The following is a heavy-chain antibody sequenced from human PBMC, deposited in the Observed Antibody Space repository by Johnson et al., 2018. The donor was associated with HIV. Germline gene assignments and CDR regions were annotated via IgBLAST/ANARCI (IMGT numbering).Heavy chain of an antibody. D-gene: IGHD6-13*01. CDR1: GFTVSSNY. CDR2: IFSGGST. CDR3: ARLAGYSSSWSGIGAFDI. V-gene: IGHV3-66*04. Sequence: GGLVQPGGSLRLSCAASGFTVSSNYMTWVRQAPGKGLEWVSVIFSGGSTYYADSVKGRFTMSRDNAKNSLYLQMNSLRAEDTAVYYCARLAGYSSSWSGIGAFDIWGQGTMVTVSS. J-gene: IGHJ3*02.